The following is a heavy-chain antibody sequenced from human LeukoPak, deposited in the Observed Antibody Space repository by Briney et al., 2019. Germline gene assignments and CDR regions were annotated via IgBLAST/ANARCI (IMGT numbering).Heavy chain of an antibody. CDR3: ARHYNGGYYFDY. CDR1: GGTFSSYA. D-gene: IGHD5-24*01. J-gene: IGHJ4*02. Sequence: SVKVSCKASGGTFSSYAISWVRQAPGQGLEWMGGIILIFGTANYAQKFQGRVTITTDESTSTAYMELSSLRSEDTAVYYCARHYNGGYYFDYWGQGTLVTVSS. CDR2: IILIFGTA. V-gene: IGHV1-69*05.